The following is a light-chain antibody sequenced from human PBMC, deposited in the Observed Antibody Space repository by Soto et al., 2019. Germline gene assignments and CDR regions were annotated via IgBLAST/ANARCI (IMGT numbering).Light chain of an antibody. CDR3: QQYHSYSPYT. J-gene: IGKJ2*01. Sequence: DLQMTQSPSTLSASVGDRVTITCRASQSVTGWLAWYQQKPGEAPKLLIYDDSTLASGVPSRFSGRRSVTHFTLTISSLQPDDSATYYCQQYHSYSPYTFGQGTKLELK. CDR1: QSVTGW. V-gene: IGKV1-5*01. CDR2: DDS.